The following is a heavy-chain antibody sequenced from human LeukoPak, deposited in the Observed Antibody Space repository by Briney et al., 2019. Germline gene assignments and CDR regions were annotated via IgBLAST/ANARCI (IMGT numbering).Heavy chain of an antibody. D-gene: IGHD6-13*01. Sequence: PETLSLTRTVSVGSISRYYWTWIRPPAGKGREWIGRIYSTGNTNYNPSLKSRVTISVDTSKNQFSLKLSSVTAADTAVYYCARSPYSSSWRGSFAYWGQGTLVTVSS. CDR1: VGSISRYY. V-gene: IGHV4-4*07. CDR3: ARSPYSSSWRGSFAY. CDR2: IYSTGNT. J-gene: IGHJ4*02.